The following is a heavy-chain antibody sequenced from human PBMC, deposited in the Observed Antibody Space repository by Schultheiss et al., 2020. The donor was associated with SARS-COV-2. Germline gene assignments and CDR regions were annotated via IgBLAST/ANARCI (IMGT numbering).Heavy chain of an antibody. J-gene: IGHJ4*02. D-gene: IGHD3-10*01. CDR3: GKRSALFLLGEFKAAIES. CDR2: ISSSSSYI. V-gene: IGHV3-21*01. Sequence: GGSLRLSCAASGFTFSSYSMNWVRQAPGKGLEWVSSISSSSSYIYYADSVKGRFTISRDNAKNSLYLQMNSLRTEDTAIYYCGKRSALFLLGEFKAAIESWGQGTLVTVSS. CDR1: GFTFSSYS.